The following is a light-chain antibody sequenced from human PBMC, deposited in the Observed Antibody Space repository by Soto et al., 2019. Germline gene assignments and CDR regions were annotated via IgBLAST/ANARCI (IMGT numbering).Light chain of an antibody. J-gene: IGLJ3*02. V-gene: IGLV2-14*01. CDR1: SGDVGGYNY. CDR3: PSNPTSSTWV. Sequence: QSVLTQPASVSGSPGQSITISCTGTSGDVGGYNYVSWYQQHPGKAPKLMIYEVSNRPSGVSNRFSGSKSGNTASLTISGLKAGDGANNTCPSNPTSSTWVFGGGPRVPVL. CDR2: EVS.